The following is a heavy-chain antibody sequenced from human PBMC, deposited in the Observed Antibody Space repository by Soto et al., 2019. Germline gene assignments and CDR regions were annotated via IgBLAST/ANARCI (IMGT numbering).Heavy chain of an antibody. Sequence: GASVKVSCKASGYTFTNYGISWVRQAPGQGLEWMGWINTYNGNTNHAQKFQGRVTMTRNTSISTAYMELSSLRSEDTAVYYCAREVTMIVDNWGQGTLVTVSS. CDR1: GYTFTNYG. V-gene: IGHV1-18*01. CDR3: AREVTMIVDN. J-gene: IGHJ4*02. CDR2: INTYNGNT. D-gene: IGHD3-22*01.